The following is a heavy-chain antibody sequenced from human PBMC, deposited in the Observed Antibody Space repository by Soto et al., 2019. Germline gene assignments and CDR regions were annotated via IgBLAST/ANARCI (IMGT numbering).Heavy chain of an antibody. CDR3: ARWLSGGSCYAY. CDR2: INAGNGNT. D-gene: IGHD2-15*01. Sequence: PGQRLEWMGWINAGNGNTKYSQKFQGRVTITRDTSASTAYMELSSLRSEDTAVYYCARWLSGGSCYAYWGQETLVTVS. J-gene: IGHJ4*02. V-gene: IGHV1-3*01.